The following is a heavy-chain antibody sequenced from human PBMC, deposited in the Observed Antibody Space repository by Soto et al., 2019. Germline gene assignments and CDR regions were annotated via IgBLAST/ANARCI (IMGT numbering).Heavy chain of an antibody. CDR3: ARDPPGPDYYDSSGSGYYGMDV. D-gene: IGHD3-22*01. J-gene: IGHJ6*02. CDR1: GFAFISYS. V-gene: IGHV3-21*01. CDR2: ISSSSSYI. Sequence: WGSLRLSCAASGFAFISYSMNLVRHSPFKGLEWVSSISSSSSYIYYADSVKGRFTISRDNAKNSLYLQMNSLRAEDTAVYYCARDPPGPDYYDSSGSGYYGMDVWGQGTTVTVSS.